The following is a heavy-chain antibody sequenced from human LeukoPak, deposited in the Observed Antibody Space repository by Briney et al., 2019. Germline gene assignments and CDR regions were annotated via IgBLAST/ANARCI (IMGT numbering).Heavy chain of an antibody. CDR3: ARDSPRAVAGNHYDY. J-gene: IGHJ4*02. CDR1: GFTFSSYS. D-gene: IGHD6-19*01. CDR2: ISSSSSYI. Sequence: PGGSLRLSCAASGFTFSSYSMNWVRQAPGKGLEWVSSISSSSSYIYYADSVKGRFTISRDNAKNSLYLQMNSLRAEDTAVYYCARDSPRAVAGNHYDYWGQGTLVTVSS. V-gene: IGHV3-21*01.